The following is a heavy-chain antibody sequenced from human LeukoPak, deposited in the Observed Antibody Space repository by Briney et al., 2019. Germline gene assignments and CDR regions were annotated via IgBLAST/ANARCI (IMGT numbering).Heavy chain of an antibody. J-gene: IGHJ4*02. V-gene: IGHV3-23*01. CDR1: GFTFSSYA. D-gene: IGHD3-22*01. CDR2: ISGSGGST. CDR3: AKVYDSSGYYHIDY. Sequence: GGSLRLSCVVSGFTFSSYAMSWVRQAPGKELEWVSAISGSGGSTYYADSVKGRFTISRDNSKNTLYLQMNSLRVEDTAVYYCAKVYDSSGYYHIDYWGQGTLVTVSS.